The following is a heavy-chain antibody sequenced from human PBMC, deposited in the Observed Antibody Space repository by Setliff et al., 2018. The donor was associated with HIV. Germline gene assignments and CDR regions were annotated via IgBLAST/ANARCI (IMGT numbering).Heavy chain of an antibody. CDR3: VKGTTHDYNYGYTDY. V-gene: IGHV3-23*01. CDR1: GFPFNSYA. D-gene: IGHD5-18*01. Sequence: LRLSCVASGFPFNSYAMCWVRQAPGKGLEWVSGIGGSGGRTIYADSVKGRFTISKDTSKNTVYLQMSSLRTEDTAVYFCVKGTTHDYNYGYTDYWGQGTLVTVSS. CDR2: IGGSGGRT. J-gene: IGHJ4*02.